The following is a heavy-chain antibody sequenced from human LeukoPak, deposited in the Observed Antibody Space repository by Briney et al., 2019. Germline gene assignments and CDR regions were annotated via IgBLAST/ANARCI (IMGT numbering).Heavy chain of an antibody. CDR1: GFTFSSYA. D-gene: IGHD4-17*01. J-gene: IGHJ6*02. CDR3: AKGTTNRLNYCGMDV. V-gene: IGHV3-23*01. CDR2: ISGSGGST. Sequence: GGSLRLSCAASGFTFSSYAMSWVRQAPGKGLEWVSAISGSGGSTYYADSVKGRFTISRDNSKNTLYLQMNSLRAEDTAVYYCAKGTTNRLNYCGMDVWGQGTTVTVSS.